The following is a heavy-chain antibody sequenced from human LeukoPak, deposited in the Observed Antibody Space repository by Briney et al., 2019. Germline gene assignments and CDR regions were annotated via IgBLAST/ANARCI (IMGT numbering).Heavy chain of an antibody. Sequence: SVKVSCKASVGTFSSYAISWVRQAPGQGLEWMGRIIPIFGTANYAQKFQGRVTITTDESTSTAYMELSSLRSEDTAVYYCAREISSSWYNLPYNWFDPWGQGTLVTVSS. CDR3: AREISSSWYNLPYNWFDP. CDR1: VGTFSSYA. V-gene: IGHV1-69*05. J-gene: IGHJ5*02. CDR2: IIPIFGTA. D-gene: IGHD6-13*01.